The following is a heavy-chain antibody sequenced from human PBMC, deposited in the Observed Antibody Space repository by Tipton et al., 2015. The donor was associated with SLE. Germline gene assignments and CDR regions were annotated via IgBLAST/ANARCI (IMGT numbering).Heavy chain of an antibody. CDR1: GGSISESSNY. V-gene: IGHV4-39*01. CDR3: ARGRLVLDY. D-gene: IGHD3-16*01. Sequence: TLSLTCTVSGGSISESSNYWGWIRRPPGKGLEWIGNISYSGTTSYSPSLKNRVTISVDTSKNRFSLKLSSVTAADTAVYYCARGRLVLDYWGQGTLVTVSS. CDR2: ISYSGTT. J-gene: IGHJ4*02.